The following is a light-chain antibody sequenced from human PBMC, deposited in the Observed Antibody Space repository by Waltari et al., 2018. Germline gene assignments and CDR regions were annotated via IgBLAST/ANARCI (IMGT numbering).Light chain of an antibody. CDR2: GAS. Sequence: EKVMTQSPATLSVSPGERATLSCRASQSVSSNLAWYHQKPGQAPRLLIYGASTRATGISARFSGSGSGTEFTLTISSLQSEDFAVYYCQQYNNWPLTFGGGTTVEIK. V-gene: IGKV3-15*01. CDR1: QSVSSN. CDR3: QQYNNWPLT. J-gene: IGKJ4*01.